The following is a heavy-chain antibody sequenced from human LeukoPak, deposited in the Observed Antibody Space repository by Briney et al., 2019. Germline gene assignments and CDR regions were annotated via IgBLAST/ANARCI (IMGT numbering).Heavy chain of an antibody. V-gene: IGHV1-18*01. J-gene: IGHJ4*02. Sequence: ASVTVSCKASGYTFTSYGISWVRQAPGQGLEWMGWISAYNGNTNYAQKLQGRVTMTTDTSTSTAYMELRSLRSDDTAVYYCARGSYDSSGYYYEGVDYWGQGTLVTVSS. CDR2: ISAYNGNT. CDR3: ARGSYDSSGYYYEGVDY. CDR1: GYTFTSYG. D-gene: IGHD3-22*01.